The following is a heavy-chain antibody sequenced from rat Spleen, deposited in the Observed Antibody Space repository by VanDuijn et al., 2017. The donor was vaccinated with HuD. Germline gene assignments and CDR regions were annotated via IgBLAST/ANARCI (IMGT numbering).Heavy chain of an antibody. J-gene: IGHJ2*01. D-gene: IGHD1-6*01. CDR3: TTWDYYNNRFDY. CDR1: GFTFSAYW. Sequence: EVQVVETGGGLVQPGRSLKLSCVASGFTFSAYWMYWVRQAPKKGLEWVATIIYDGSRTYYRDSVKDRFTISRDNAKSTLYLQMDSLRSEDTATYYCTTWDYYNNRFDYWGQGVMVTVSS. V-gene: IGHV5S10*01. CDR2: IIYDGSRT.